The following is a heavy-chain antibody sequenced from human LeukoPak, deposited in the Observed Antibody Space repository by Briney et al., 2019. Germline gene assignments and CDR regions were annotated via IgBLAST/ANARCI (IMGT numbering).Heavy chain of an antibody. CDR2: ISSSSSYI. V-gene: IGHV3-21*01. CDR1: GFTFSSYS. Sequence: GGSLRLSCAASGFTFSSYSMNWVRQAPGKGLEWVSSISSSSSYIYYADSVKGRFTISRDNAKNSLYLQMNSLRAEDTAVYYCAGAPVVTAIPDYWGQGTLVTVSS. D-gene: IGHD2-21*02. J-gene: IGHJ4*02. CDR3: AGAPVVTAIPDY.